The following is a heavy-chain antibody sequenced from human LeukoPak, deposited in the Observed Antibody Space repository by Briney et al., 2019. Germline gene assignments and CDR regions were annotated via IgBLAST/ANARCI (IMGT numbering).Heavy chain of an antibody. V-gene: IGHV3-23*01. Sequence: GGSLRLSCAASGFTFSSYAMNWVRQAPGKGLEWVSGISGSAGSTYYADSVKGRFTISRDNSKNTLYLQMNSLRAEDTAVYYCAKDRYVVAGGVGSKPHRSDYWGQGTLVTVSS. CDR2: ISGSAGST. D-gene: IGHD2-21*01. CDR1: GFTFSSYA. CDR3: AKDRYVVAGGVGSKPHRSDY. J-gene: IGHJ4*02.